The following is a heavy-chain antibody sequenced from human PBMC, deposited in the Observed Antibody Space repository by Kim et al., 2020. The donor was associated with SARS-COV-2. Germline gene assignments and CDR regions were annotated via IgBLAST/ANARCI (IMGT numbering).Heavy chain of an antibody. D-gene: IGHD1-26*01. V-gene: IGHV5-51*01. CDR3: ARLEWELLWAFDY. Sequence: RPSFQATVPISADKSISTAYLQWSSLKASDTAMYYCARLEWELLWAFDYWGQGTLVTVSS. J-gene: IGHJ4*02.